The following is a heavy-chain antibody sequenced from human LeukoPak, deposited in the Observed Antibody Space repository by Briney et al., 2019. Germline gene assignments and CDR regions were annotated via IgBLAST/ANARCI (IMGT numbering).Heavy chain of an antibody. CDR3: ARDIGGTYSGWYFDAFDF. Sequence: PSETLSLTCTVSGGSVFSGSYYWGWIRQPPGKGLEWIGSIYYSGTTYYNPSLKSRVTISVDTSKNQFSLKMKSVTAADTAVYICARDIGGTYSGWYFDAFDFWGQGTMVTVSS. J-gene: IGHJ3*01. CDR2: IYYSGTT. CDR1: GGSVFSGSYY. V-gene: IGHV4-39*07. D-gene: IGHD6-19*01.